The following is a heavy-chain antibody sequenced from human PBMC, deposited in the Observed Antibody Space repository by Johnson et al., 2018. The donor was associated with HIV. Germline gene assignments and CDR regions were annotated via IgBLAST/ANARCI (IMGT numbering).Heavy chain of an antibody. CDR2: ISSSGTNI. V-gene: IGHV3-11*04. Sequence: QVQLVESGGGLVQPGGSLRLSCAASGFIFSDYYMSWIHQAPGKGLEWVSYISSSGTNIYYVDSVKGRFSISRDNAKSSLYLQMNSLRAEDTALYYCAREVGSSICLEAAFDIWGQGTMVTVSS. CDR3: AREVGSSICLEAAFDI. D-gene: IGHD6-13*01. CDR1: GFIFSDYY. J-gene: IGHJ3*02.